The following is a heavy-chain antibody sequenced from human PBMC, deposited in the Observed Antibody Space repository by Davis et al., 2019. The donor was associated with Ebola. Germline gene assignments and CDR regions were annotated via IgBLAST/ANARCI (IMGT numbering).Heavy chain of an antibody. D-gene: IGHD3-3*01. Sequence: PSETLSLTCTVSGGSVSSGSYYWSWIRQPPGKGLEWIGYIYYSGSTNYNPSLESRVTISIDTSKNQFSLKLRSVTAADTAVYYCARIGFWRVYYFDYWGQGTLVTVSS. J-gene: IGHJ4*02. CDR2: IYYSGST. CDR3: ARIGFWRVYYFDY. CDR1: GGSVSSGSYY. V-gene: IGHV4-61*01.